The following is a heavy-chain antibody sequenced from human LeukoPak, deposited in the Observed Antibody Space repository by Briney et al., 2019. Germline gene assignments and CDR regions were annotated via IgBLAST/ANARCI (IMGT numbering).Heavy chain of an antibody. J-gene: IGHJ3*02. CDR3: ARAAAIGYSYVLGAFDI. CDR1: GFTFSSYW. D-gene: IGHD5-18*01. V-gene: IGHV3-7*01. Sequence: PGGSLRLSCAASGFTFSSYWMSWVRQAPGKGLEWVANIKQDGSEKYYVDSVKGRFTISRENAKNSLYLQMNSLRAEDTAVYYCARAAAIGYSYVLGAFDIWGQGTMVTVSS. CDR2: IKQDGSEK.